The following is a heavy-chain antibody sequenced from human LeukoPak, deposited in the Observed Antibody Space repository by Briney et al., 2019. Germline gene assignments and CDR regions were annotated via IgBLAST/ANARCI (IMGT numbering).Heavy chain of an antibody. CDR2: ISYDGSNK. V-gene: IGHV3-30-3*01. CDR3: ARVPSGATNYFDY. J-gene: IGHJ4*02. D-gene: IGHD5-12*01. CDR1: GFTFSSYA. Sequence: GGSLRLSCVASGFTFSSYAMHWVRQAPGKGLEWVAVISYDGSNKYYADSVKGRFTISRDNSKNTLYLQMNSLRAEDTAVYYCARVPSGATNYFDYWGRGTLVTVSS.